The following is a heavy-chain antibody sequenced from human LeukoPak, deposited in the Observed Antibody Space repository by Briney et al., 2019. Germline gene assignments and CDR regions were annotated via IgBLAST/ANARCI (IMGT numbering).Heavy chain of an antibody. CDR3: ARLSGCSSTSCYYNYYYYYYMDV. Sequence: SETLSLTCAVYGGSFSGYYWSWIRQPPGKGLEWIGEINHSGSTNYNPSLKSRVTISVDTSKNQFSLKLSSVTAADTAVYYCARLSGCSSTSCYYNYYYYYYMDVWGKGTTVTVSS. D-gene: IGHD2-2*01. V-gene: IGHV4-34*01. CDR2: INHSGST. CDR1: GGSFSGYY. J-gene: IGHJ6*03.